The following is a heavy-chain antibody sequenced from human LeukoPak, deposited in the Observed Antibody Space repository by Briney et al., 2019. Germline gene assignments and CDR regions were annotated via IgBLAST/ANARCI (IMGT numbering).Heavy chain of an antibody. Sequence: SETLSLTCTVSGGSISSSSYYWGWIRQPPGKGLEWIGSIYYSGSTYYNPSLKSRVTISVDTSKNQFSLKLSSVTAADTAVYYCAEYSSSRGWFDPWGQGTLVTVSS. CDR1: GGSISSSSYY. D-gene: IGHD6-6*01. J-gene: IGHJ5*02. CDR2: IYYSGST. V-gene: IGHV4-39*07. CDR3: AEYSSSRGWFDP.